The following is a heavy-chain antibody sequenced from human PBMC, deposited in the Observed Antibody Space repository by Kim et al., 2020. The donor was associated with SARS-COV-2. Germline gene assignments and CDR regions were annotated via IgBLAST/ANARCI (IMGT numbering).Heavy chain of an antibody. J-gene: IGHJ4*02. Sequence: GGSLRLSCAASGFTFDDYAMHWVRQAPGKGLEWVSGISWNSGSIGYADSVKGRFTISRDNAKNSLYLQMNSLRAEDTALYYCAKDGYGDDGGVESWGQG. CDR2: ISWNSGSI. D-gene: IGHD4-17*01. CDR3: AKDGYGDDGGVES. V-gene: IGHV3-9*01. CDR1: GFTFDDYA.